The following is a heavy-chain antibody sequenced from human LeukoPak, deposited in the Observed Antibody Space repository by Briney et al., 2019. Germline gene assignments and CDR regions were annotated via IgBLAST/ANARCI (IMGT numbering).Heavy chain of an antibody. CDR1: GFSLRTSGVG. Sequence: SGPTLVNPTETLTLTCTFSGFSLRTSGVGVGWIRQPPGKALEWLALIYLDDVNRYSPSLKSRLTITKDNSKNQVVLTMTNMDPVDTATYYCAHRDLYCSSASCYSADAFDLWGQGTMVTVSS. CDR3: AHRDLYCSSASCYSADAFDL. D-gene: IGHD2-2*02. V-gene: IGHV2-5*02. CDR2: IYLDDVN. J-gene: IGHJ3*01.